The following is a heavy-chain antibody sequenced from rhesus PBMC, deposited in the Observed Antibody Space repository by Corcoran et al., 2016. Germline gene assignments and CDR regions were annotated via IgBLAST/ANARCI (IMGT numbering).Heavy chain of an antibody. D-gene: IGHD6-25*01. J-gene: IGHJ4*01. CDR1: GGSISSSYYY. Sequence: QVQLQESGPGLVKPSETLSLTCAVSGGSISSSYYYWSWIRQAPGKGLEWIGDISYSGSTSYDPSLKSRVTISTDTSKNQFSLKLSSVTAADTAVYYCARTRQLDYWGQGVLVTVSS. CDR3: ARTRQLDY. CDR2: ISYSGST. V-gene: IGHV4-122*02.